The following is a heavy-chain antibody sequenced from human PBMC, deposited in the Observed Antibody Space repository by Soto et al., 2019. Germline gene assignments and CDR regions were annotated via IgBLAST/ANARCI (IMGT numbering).Heavy chain of an antibody. J-gene: IGHJ5*02. V-gene: IGHV1-46*01. Sequence: ASVSTSCETSGYTFTSYGISWVRQAPGQGLEWMGIINPSGGSTSYAQKFQGRVTMTRDTSTSTVYMELSSLRSEDTAVYYCARAEAMTRYNWFDPWGQGTLVTVSS. CDR2: INPSGGST. CDR1: GYTFTSYG. D-gene: IGHD6-25*01. CDR3: ARAEAMTRYNWFDP.